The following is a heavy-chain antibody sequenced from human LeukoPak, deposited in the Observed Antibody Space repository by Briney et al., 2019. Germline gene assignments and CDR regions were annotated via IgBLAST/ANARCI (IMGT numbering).Heavy chain of an antibody. Sequence: RSGGSLRLSCAASGFTFSSYSMNWVRQAPVKGLEWVSSISSSSSYIYYADSVKGRFTISRDNAKNSLYLQMNSLRAEDTAVYYCASSGYPILDYWGQGTLVTVSS. J-gene: IGHJ4*02. CDR1: GFTFSSYS. CDR3: ASSGYPILDY. CDR2: ISSSSSYI. D-gene: IGHD3-22*01. V-gene: IGHV3-21*01.